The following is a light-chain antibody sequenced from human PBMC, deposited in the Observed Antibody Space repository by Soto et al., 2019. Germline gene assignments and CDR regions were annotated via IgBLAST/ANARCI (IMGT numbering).Light chain of an antibody. CDR3: SSYTSCSTLV. CDR2: DVS. CDR1: SSDVGAYNS. J-gene: IGLJ1*01. Sequence: QSVLTQPASVSGSPGQSITISCTGTSSDVGAYNSVAWYQHNPGKAPKLMIYDVSNRPSGVSSRFSGSKSANTASLSISGLQADDEADYYCSSYTSCSTLVFGTGTKVTVL. V-gene: IGLV2-14*01.